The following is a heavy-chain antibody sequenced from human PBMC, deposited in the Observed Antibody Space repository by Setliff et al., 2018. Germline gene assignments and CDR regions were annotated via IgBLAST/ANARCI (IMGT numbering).Heavy chain of an antibody. Sequence: PGGSLRLSCAASGFTFSNAWMTWVRQAPGKGLEWVGRIRNKVNSYITQYAASVEGRFTISRDDSKNSLYLQVDSLKTEDTAVYYCAKLRRDGHGLDYWGQGTLVTVSS. V-gene: IGHV3-72*01. CDR3: AKLRRDGHGLDY. D-gene: IGHD1-7*01. CDR1: GFTFSNAW. CDR2: IRNKVNSYIT. J-gene: IGHJ4*02.